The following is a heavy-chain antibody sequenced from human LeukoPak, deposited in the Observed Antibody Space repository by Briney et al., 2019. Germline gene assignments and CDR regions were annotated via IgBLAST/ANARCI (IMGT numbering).Heavy chain of an antibody. D-gene: IGHD5-18*01. Sequence: GGSLTLSCAASGFTFSDYWMHWVRQAPGKGLVWVSRISSDGSRVTYADSVKGRFTISRDNAKNTLYLQMNSLRAEDTAVYYCARDLSGVTGYTYGRGIDYWGQGTLVTVSS. J-gene: IGHJ4*02. CDR2: ISSDGSRV. V-gene: IGHV3-74*01. CDR1: GFTFSDYW. CDR3: ARDLSGVTGYTYGRGIDY.